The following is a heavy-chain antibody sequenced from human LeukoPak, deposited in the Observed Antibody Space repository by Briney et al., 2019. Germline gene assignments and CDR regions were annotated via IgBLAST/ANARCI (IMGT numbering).Heavy chain of an antibody. V-gene: IGHV3-7*01. CDR1: GFTVSNYW. D-gene: IGHD6-13*01. CDR3: ASTIRGY. J-gene: IGHJ4*02. Sequence: GGSLRLSCAAFGFTVSNYWMSWVRQAPGKGLEWVANIKDDGSEKYYVDSVKGRFTISRDNAKNSLYLQMNSLRAEDTAMYYCASTIRGYWGQGTLVTVSS. CDR2: IKDDGSEK.